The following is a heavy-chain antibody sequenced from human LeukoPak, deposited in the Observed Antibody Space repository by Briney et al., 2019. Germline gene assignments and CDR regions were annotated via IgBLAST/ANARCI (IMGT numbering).Heavy chain of an antibody. CDR1: GGSFSGYY. D-gene: IGHD3-10*01. Sequence: PSATLSLTCAVYGGSFSGYYWSWIRQPPGKGLEWIGEINHSGSTNYNPSLKSRVTISVDTSKNQFSLKLSSVTAADTAVYYCARGVFFDLWGRGTLVTVSS. CDR3: ARGVFFDL. V-gene: IGHV4-34*01. J-gene: IGHJ2*01. CDR2: INHSGST.